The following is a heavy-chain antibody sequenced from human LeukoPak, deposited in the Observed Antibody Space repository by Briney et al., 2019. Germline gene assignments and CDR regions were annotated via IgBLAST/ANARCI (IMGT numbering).Heavy chain of an antibody. J-gene: IGHJ6*03. CDR1: GFTFSNYG. Sequence: PGGSLRLSCAASGFTFSNYGMHWVRQAPGKGLEWVTFIRHEGTNKYYADSVKGRFTISRDNSKNTVYLKMNSLRAEDTAVYYCARTTTVRGTYYMDVWGKGTTVTISS. D-gene: IGHD3-10*01. V-gene: IGHV3-30*02. CDR3: ARTTTVRGTYYMDV. CDR2: IRHEGTNK.